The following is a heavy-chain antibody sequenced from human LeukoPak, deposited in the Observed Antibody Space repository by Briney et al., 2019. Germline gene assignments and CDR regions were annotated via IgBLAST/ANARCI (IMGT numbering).Heavy chain of an antibody. V-gene: IGHV3-53*01. CDR3: ARSDILNYFDY. D-gene: IGHD3-9*01. CDR1: GFTVSGNY. J-gene: IGHJ4*02. CDR2: IFSGGST. Sequence: PGGSLILSCAASGFTVSGNYMSWVRQAPGEGLEWVLVIFSGGSTYYSDSVKGRFTISRDNSKNTLYLQMNSLRAEDTAVYYCARSDILNYFDYWGQGTLVTVSS.